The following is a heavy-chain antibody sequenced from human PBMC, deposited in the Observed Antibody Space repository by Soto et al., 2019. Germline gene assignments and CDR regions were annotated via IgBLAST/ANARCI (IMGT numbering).Heavy chain of an antibody. CDR1: GFTVSNNY. Sequence: EVQLVESGGGLIQPGGSLRLSCAVSGFTVSNNYMSWVRQAPGKGLEGVSVIYSGGYTAYGDSVKGRFTISRDNSKNNLIPQRNSVADDDRAFFCGATQPGGGGYWGQGTLVTVSS. D-gene: IGHD2-2*01. V-gene: IGHV3-53*01. CDR2: IYSGGYT. CDR3: ATQPGGGGY. J-gene: IGHJ4*02.